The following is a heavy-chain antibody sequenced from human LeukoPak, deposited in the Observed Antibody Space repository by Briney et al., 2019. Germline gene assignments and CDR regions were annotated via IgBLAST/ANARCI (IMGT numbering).Heavy chain of an antibody. CDR1: GYTFTSYD. V-gene: IGHV1-8*01. J-gene: IGHJ4*02. D-gene: IGHD6-13*01. CDR3: ARGLVSRSDSSSWYGGGFYVDY. Sequence: GASVKVSCKAYGYTFTSYDINWVRQATGQGLEWMGWMNPNSGNTGYAQKFKGRVTMTRNTSISTAYMELSSLRSEDTAVYHCARGLVSRSDSSSWYGGGFYVDYWGQGTLVTVSS. CDR2: MNPNSGNT.